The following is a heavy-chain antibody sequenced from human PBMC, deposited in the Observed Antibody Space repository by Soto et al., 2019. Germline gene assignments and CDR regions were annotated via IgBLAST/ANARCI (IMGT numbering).Heavy chain of an antibody. CDR2: IMPIFRTP. CDR3: ERDNDRPQLGGNYYYILDV. Sequence: QVQLEQSGAEVKKPGSSVKLSCKASGGTFRNSAISLLRQAPGKGLEWMGGIMPIFRTPDYEQKFQGVVTITADESTNTAYMELRGLRSDDTAVYYCERDNDRPQLGGNYYYILDVWGHGTTVTVSS. CDR1: GGTFRNSA. V-gene: IGHV1-69*12. J-gene: IGHJ6*02. D-gene: IGHD1-1*01.